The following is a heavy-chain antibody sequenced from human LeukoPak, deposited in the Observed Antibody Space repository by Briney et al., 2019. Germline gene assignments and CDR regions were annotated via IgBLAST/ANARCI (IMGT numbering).Heavy chain of an antibody. Sequence: SETLSLTCTVSGGSISSSSYYWGWIRQPPGKGPEWIGGIYYSGSTYYNPSLKSRVTISVDTSKNQFSLKLSSVTAADTAVYYCARVPPTTYYYGSGSFDYWGQGTLVTVSS. J-gene: IGHJ4*02. CDR1: GGSISSSSYY. CDR3: ARVPPTTYYYGSGSFDY. V-gene: IGHV4-39*07. D-gene: IGHD3-10*01. CDR2: IYYSGST.